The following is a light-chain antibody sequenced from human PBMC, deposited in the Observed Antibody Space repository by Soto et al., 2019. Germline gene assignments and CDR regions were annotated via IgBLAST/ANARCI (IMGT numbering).Light chain of an antibody. CDR2: AAS. Sequence: DIQMTQSPSSLSASVGDRVTITCRASQRISSYLNWYQQKPGKAPKLLIYAASNLQSGVPSRFSGSGSGTDFTLTISSLQPEDFATYFCQQSYRTTWTFXPGTKVDIK. CDR1: QRISSY. J-gene: IGKJ1*01. CDR3: QQSYRTTWT. V-gene: IGKV1-39*01.